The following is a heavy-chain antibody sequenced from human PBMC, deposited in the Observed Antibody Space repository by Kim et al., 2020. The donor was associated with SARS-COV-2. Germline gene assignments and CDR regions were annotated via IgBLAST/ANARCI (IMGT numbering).Heavy chain of an antibody. CDR2: IRSKRYGETT. D-gene: IGHD3-9*01. J-gene: IGHJ4*02. Sequence: GGSLRLSCTTSGLNFGDYAMSWFRQAPGKGLEWVAFIRSKRYGETTEYAASVKGRFTISRDDSTRIAYLQMNGLKTEDTAVYYCTSGPYCYDCAAYYHDYWGQGTLVTVSS. V-gene: IGHV3-49*03. CDR3: TSGPYCYDCAAYYHDY. CDR1: GLNFGDYA.